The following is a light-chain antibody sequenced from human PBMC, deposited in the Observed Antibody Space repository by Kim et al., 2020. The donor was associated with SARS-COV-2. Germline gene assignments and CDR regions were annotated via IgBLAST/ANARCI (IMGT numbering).Light chain of an antibody. CDR3: QQYTTSPPAYT. V-gene: IGKV3-20*01. CDR1: QSISSEF. CDR2: GAS. J-gene: IGKJ2*01. Sequence: PGERATLSCRASQSISSEFLAGYQQISGQPPRLLIFGASNRAAGIPDRFSGGGSGTDFTLTITRLEPADSGVYYCQQYTTSPPAYTFGQGTKLEI.